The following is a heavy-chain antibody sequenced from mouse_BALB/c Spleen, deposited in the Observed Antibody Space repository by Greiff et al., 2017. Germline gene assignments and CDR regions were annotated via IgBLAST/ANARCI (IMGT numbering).Heavy chain of an antibody. D-gene: IGHD1-1*01. CDR2: ISYSGST. Sequence: DVQLQESGPGLVKPSQSLSLTCTVTGYSITSDYAWNWIRQFPGNKLEWMGYISYSGSTSYNPSLKSRISITRDTSNNQFFLQLNSVTTEDTATYYCSTVVASYWYFDVWGAGTTVTVSS. V-gene: IGHV3-2*02. CDR1: GYSITSDYA. J-gene: IGHJ1*01. CDR3: STVVASYWYFDV.